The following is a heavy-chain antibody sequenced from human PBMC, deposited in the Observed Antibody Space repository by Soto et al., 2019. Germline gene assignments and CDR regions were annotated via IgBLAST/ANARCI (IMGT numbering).Heavy chain of an antibody. Sequence: WGSLELCCAASGLTVSIYSMSCGRQAPRKGLEWVSISNPSGDITDYGDSVKGRFTISRDNSKNTLSLQMNSLRAEDTAVYYCAKSLRPSALNTYYVDYRGQGTLVTVSS. CDR3: AKSLRPSALNTYYVDY. CDR2: SNPSGDIT. V-gene: IGHV3-23*01. CDR1: GLTVSIYS. J-gene: IGHJ4*02.